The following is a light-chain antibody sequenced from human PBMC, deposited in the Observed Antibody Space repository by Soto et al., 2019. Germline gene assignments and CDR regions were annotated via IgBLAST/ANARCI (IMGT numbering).Light chain of an antibody. CDR2: DVS. Sequence: QSVLTQPASVSGSPGQSITISCTGTSSDVGGYNYVSWYQQHPGKAPKLMIYDVSNRPSGVSNRFSGSKSGNTASLTISGRQPEDVAHYYCRSYTSSSTWVFGRPTKVTV. CDR3: RSYTSSSTWV. V-gene: IGLV2-14*01. J-gene: IGLJ3*02. CDR1: SSDVGGYNY.